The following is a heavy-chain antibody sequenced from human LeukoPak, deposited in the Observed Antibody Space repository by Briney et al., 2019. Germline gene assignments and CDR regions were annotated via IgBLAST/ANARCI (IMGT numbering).Heavy chain of an antibody. Sequence: ASVKVSCKASGYTFTSYGISWVRQAPGQGLEWMGWISAYNGSTNYAQKLQGRVTMTTDTSTSTAYMELRSLRSDDTAVYYCARATVWFGELSPDYWGQGTLVTVSS. CDR3: ARATVWFGELSPDY. V-gene: IGHV1-18*01. D-gene: IGHD3-10*01. CDR1: GYTFTSYG. J-gene: IGHJ4*02. CDR2: ISAYNGST.